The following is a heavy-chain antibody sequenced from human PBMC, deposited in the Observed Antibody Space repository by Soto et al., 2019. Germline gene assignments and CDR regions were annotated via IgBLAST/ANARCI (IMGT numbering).Heavy chain of an antibody. CDR1: GFTFSSHA. CDR2: ISDSGGRT. CDR3: AKETTETTFFDY. D-gene: IGHD4-17*01. J-gene: IGHJ4*02. V-gene: IGHV3-23*01. Sequence: EVQLLESGGGLVQPGGSLRLSCAASGFTFSSHAMSWVRQAPGKGLEWVSAISDSGGRTYYADSVKGRFTISRDNSKNTLYLQMNSLRAEDTAVYYCAKETTETTFFDYWGQGTLVTVSS.